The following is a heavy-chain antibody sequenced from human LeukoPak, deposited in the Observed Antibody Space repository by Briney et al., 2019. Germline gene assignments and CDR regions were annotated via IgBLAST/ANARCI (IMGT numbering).Heavy chain of an antibody. CDR3: AKDRRYDTSGAMGY. D-gene: IGHD3-22*01. V-gene: IGHV3-30-3*01. J-gene: IGHJ4*02. CDR1: GFTFSSDA. CDR2: MSSDGSKE. Sequence: GGSLRLSCAVSGFTFSSDAMHWVRQAPVKGLEWVAIMSSDGSKEYYADSVKGRFTISKDNSKNTLYLQMNSLRTEDTAVYYCAKDRRYDTSGAMGYWGQGTPVTVSS.